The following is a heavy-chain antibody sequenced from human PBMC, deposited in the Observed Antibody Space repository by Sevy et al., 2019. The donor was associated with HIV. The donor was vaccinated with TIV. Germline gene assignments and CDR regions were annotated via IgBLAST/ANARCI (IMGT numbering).Heavy chain of an antibody. CDR1: GYRFTSHW. J-gene: IGHJ4*02. CDR3: ATSRSWYFDSSGYYIY. Sequence: GESLKISCKGSGYRFTSHWIGWVRHMPGKGLEWMGVIYPDDSDTRYSPSFQGQVTFSADKSISTAYLQWGSLKASDTDVYYCATSRSWYFDSSGYYIYWGQGTLVTVSS. V-gene: IGHV5-51*01. CDR2: IYPDDSDT. D-gene: IGHD3-22*01.